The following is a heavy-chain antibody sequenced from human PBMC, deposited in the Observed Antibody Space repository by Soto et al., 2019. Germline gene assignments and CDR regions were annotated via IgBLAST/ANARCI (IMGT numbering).Heavy chain of an antibody. V-gene: IGHV1-3*01. CDR2: INAGNGNT. CDR1: GYTFTSYA. CDR3: ARALGLEQHLSL. D-gene: IGHD1-1*01. J-gene: IGHJ3*01. Sequence: ASVKVSCKASGYTFTSYAMHWVRQAPGQRLEWMGWINAGNGNTKYSQKFQGRVTITRDTSASTAYMELSSLRSEDTAVYSCARALGLEQHLSLWGQGTMVTVSS.